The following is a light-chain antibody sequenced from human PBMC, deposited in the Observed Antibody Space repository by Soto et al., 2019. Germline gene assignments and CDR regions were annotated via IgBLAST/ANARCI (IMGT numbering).Light chain of an antibody. CDR1: QSVRSSD. V-gene: IGKV3-20*01. J-gene: IGKJ2*01. CDR3: QQYGSSPLYT. Sequence: EIVLTQSPGTLSLSPGERATLSCRASQSVRSSDLAWYQQKPGHAPRLLIYGASSRATGIPDRFSGSGSGTDFTLTISRLEPEDFAVYYCQQYGSSPLYTFGQGTKLEIK. CDR2: GAS.